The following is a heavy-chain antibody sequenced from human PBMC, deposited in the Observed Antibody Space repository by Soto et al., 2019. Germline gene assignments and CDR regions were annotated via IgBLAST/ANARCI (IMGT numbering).Heavy chain of an antibody. J-gene: IGHJ6*02. CDR1: GFTFSSYA. D-gene: IGHD5-18*01. CDR2: ISSNGGST. CDR3: ESDLDTGIGSWGYYGMDV. Sequence: EVQLVESGGGLVQPGGSLRLSCAASGFTFSSYAMHWVRQAPGKGLEYVSSISSNGGSTYYANSAKGRITISRDNSKNTLYLQMGSLRTEDMAVYYWESDLDTGIGSWGYYGMDVWGQGTTVTVSS. V-gene: IGHV3-64*01.